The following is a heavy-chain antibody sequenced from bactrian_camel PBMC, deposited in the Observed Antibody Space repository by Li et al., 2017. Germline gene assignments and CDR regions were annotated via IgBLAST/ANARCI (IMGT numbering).Heavy chain of an antibody. D-gene: IGHD2*01. J-gene: IGHJ6*01. V-gene: IGHV3S1*01. Sequence: QVQLVESGGGSVQAGGSLRLACAASGFTLSSYWMYWVRQAPGKEREGVANIWTADHTTYYADSVRGRFTISQDNAKNTVYLQMNSLKPEDTAMYYCAARGPYCYTKLSVRDFTYWGQGTQVTVS. CDR2: IWTADHTT. CDR1: GFTLSSYW. CDR3: AARGPYCYTKLSVRDFTY.